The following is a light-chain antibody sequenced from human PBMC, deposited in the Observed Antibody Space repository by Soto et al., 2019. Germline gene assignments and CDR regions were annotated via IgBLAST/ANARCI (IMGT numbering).Light chain of an antibody. Sequence: EIVLTQSAATLSLSTGERETLSCRASQSVRSYLAWYQQKTGQAPRLLIYDASTRATGIPARFSGSGAGTNFPLSISSLEPEDFAVYYCQQRSDWPLTFAQGTRLEIK. CDR3: QQRSDWPLT. J-gene: IGKJ5*01. CDR2: DAS. V-gene: IGKV3-11*01. CDR1: QSVRSY.